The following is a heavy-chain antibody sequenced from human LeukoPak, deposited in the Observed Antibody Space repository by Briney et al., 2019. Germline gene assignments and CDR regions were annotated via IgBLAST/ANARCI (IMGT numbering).Heavy chain of an antibody. V-gene: IGHV4-39*01. D-gene: IGHD6-13*01. Sequence: PSETLSLTCTVSGGSISSSSDYWGWIRQPTGKGLEWIGSIYYSGSTYYNPSLKSRVTISVDTSKNQFSLKLSSVTAADTAVYYCARVPRGDSSIDYWGQGTLVTVSS. J-gene: IGHJ4*02. CDR3: ARVPRGDSSIDY. CDR1: GGSISSSSDY. CDR2: IYYSGST.